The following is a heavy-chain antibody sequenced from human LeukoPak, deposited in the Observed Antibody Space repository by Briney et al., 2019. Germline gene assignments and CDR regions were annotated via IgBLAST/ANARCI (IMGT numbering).Heavy chain of an antibody. CDR1: GFTFSNYA. V-gene: IGHV3-23*01. CDR2: INTSGGST. CDR3: AKDLGRDGYEIFDY. J-gene: IGHJ4*02. D-gene: IGHD5-24*01. Sequence: PGGSLRLSCAASGFTFSNYAMSWVRQAPGKGLEWVSTINTSGGSTYYADSVKGRFTMSRDNSKNTLYLQMNSLRADDTAVYYGAKDLGRDGYEIFDYWGQGTLVTVSS.